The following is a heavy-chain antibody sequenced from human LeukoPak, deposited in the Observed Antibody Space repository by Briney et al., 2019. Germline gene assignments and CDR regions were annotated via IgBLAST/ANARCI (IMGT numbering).Heavy chain of an antibody. J-gene: IGHJ6*03. CDR2: INTSGST. CDR1: GGSISSENYY. D-gene: IGHD4-17*01. Sequence: SETLSLTCTVSGGSISSENYYWSWIRQPAGKGLEWIGRINTSGSTNYNPSLKSRVTISVDTSTNQFSLKLSSMTAADTAVHYCARDNGDYHYYYYMDVWGKGTRVTISS. CDR3: ARDNGDYHYYYYMDV. V-gene: IGHV4-61*02.